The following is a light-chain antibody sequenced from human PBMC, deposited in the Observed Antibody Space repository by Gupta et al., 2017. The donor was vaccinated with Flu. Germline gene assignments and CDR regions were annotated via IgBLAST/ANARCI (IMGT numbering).Light chain of an antibody. CDR1: TLTNKY. J-gene: IGLJ2*01. CDR2: KDS. Sequence: GQTASTTGSGETLTNKYSYWYQQTPGHAPVMLIDKDSERPSGIPERFSGSNSATTVTLTISGVQAEDEADYYCHSADNSGSDKVFGGGTKLTVL. CDR3: HSADNSGSDKV. V-gene: IGLV3-25*01.